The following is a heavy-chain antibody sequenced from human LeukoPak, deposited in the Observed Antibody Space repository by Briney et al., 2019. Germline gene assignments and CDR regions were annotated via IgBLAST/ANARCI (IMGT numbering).Heavy chain of an antibody. D-gene: IGHD1-26*01. V-gene: IGHV1-58*02. CDR3: AAAPAIVGATIRYWYFDL. Sequence: ASVKVSCKASGFTFTSSAMQWVRQARGQRLEWIGWIVVGSGNTNYAQKFQERVTTTRDMSTSTAYMELSSLRSEDTAVYYCAAAPAIVGATIRYWYFDLWGRGTLVTVSS. CDR1: GFTFTSSA. CDR2: IVVGSGNT. J-gene: IGHJ2*01.